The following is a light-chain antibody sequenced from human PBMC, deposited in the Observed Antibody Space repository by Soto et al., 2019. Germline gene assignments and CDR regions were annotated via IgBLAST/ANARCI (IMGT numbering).Light chain of an antibody. J-gene: IGLJ1*01. CDR2: EVS. V-gene: IGLV2-14*01. CDR1: SIDVGAYNY. Sequence: QSALTQPASVSGSPGQSITISCTGTSIDVGAYNYVSWYQQQSGKAPKLLIHEVSNRPAGVSNRFSGSKSGNTASLTISGLQADDEADYYCSAFATSRAYVFGIGTKV. CDR3: SAFATSRAYV.